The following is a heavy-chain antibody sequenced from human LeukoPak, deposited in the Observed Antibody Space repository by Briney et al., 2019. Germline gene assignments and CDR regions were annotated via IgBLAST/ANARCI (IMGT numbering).Heavy chain of an antibody. CDR1: GDSLSSHY. Sequence: SETLSLTCTVSGDSLSSHYWSWIRQPPGKGLEWIGYIYGSGSTHYDPSLRSRVTISEDTSKTQFSLKLTSVTAADTAVYYCARNVGWYSHDSWGQGTLVTVSS. D-gene: IGHD6-19*01. CDR2: IYGSGST. CDR3: ARNVGWYSHDS. V-gene: IGHV4-59*08. J-gene: IGHJ4*02.